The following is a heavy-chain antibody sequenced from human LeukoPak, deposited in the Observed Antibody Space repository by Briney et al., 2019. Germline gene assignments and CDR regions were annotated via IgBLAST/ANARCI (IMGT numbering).Heavy chain of an antibody. Sequence: ASVKVSCKASGYTLSSYDMHWVRQAPGQGLEWMAIINPSAGSTDYARKFQGRVTVTRDTSTSTVYMELSSLTSEDTAVYYCVFGRCGLNEYYYYGMDVWGQGTTVTVSS. CDR1: GYTLSSYD. J-gene: IGHJ6*02. D-gene: IGHD2-21*01. CDR2: INPSAGST. V-gene: IGHV1-46*01. CDR3: VFGRCGLNEYYYYGMDV.